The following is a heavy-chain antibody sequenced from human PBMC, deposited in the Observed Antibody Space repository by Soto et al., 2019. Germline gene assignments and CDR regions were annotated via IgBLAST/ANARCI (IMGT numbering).Heavy chain of an antibody. Sequence: GGSLRLSCAASGFTFSDCYMSWFRQAPGKGLEWVSYISGSGSTIHDADSVKGRFTISRDNAKNSLYLQMNSLRAEDTAVYYCEREGSIEVAGTPDYWGQGTLVTVSS. J-gene: IGHJ4*02. CDR2: ISGSGSTI. CDR3: EREGSIEVAGTPDY. CDR1: GFTFSDCY. D-gene: IGHD6-13*01. V-gene: IGHV3-11*01.